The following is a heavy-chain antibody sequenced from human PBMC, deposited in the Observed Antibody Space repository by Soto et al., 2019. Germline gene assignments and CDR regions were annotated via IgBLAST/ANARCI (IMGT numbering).Heavy chain of an antibody. CDR1: GFTLDDYA. D-gene: IGHD6-13*01. J-gene: IGHJ6*03. Sequence: PGGSLRLSCAASGFTLDDYAMHWVRQVPGKGLEWASGISWNSGNKVYADSVKGRFTISRDNIKNSLYLQMNSLRAEDTAVYYCALKHSSSWAYYYYYMDVWGKGTTVTVSS. CDR2: ISWNSGNK. CDR3: ALKHSSSWAYYYYYMDV. V-gene: IGHV3-9*01.